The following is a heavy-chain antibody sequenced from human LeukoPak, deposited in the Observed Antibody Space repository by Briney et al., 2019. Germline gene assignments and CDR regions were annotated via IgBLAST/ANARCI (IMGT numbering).Heavy chain of an antibody. CDR2: ISSSSGYI. CDR3: ARGRYVLRFLEWLLTFDY. CDR1: GFTFSSYS. D-gene: IGHD3-3*01. V-gene: IGHV3-21*01. Sequence: SGGSLRLSCAASGFTFSSYSMNWVRQAPGKGLEWVSPISSSSGYIYYADSVKGRFTIPRDNAKNSLYLQMNSLRAEDTAVYYCARGRYVLRFLEWLLTFDYWGQGTLVTVSS. J-gene: IGHJ4*02.